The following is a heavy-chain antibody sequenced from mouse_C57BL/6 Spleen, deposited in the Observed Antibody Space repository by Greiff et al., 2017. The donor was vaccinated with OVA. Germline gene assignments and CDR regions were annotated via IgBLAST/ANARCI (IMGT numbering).Heavy chain of an antibody. CDR2: IRNKANGYTT. D-gene: IGHD1-1*01. CDR3: ASPHYYGSSYWYFDV. J-gene: IGHJ1*03. CDR1: GFTFTDYY. Sequence: DVMLVESGGGLVQPGGSLSLSCAASGFTFTDYYMSWVRQPPGTALEWLGFIRNKANGYTTEYSASVKGRFTISRDNSQSILYLQMNALRAEDSATYYCASPHYYGSSYWYFDVWGTGTTVTVSS. V-gene: IGHV7-3*01.